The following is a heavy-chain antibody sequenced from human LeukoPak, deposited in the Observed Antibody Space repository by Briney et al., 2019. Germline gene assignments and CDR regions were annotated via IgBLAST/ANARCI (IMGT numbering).Heavy chain of an antibody. Sequence: GGSLRLSCAASGFTFSSYAMSWVRQAPGKGLEWVGRIKSKTDGGTTDYAAPVKGRFTISRDDSKNTLYLQMNSLKTEDTAVYYCTTDQNYGYCTNGVCVPVDYWGQGTLVTVSS. CDR1: GFTFSSYA. CDR2: IKSKTDGGTT. CDR3: TTDQNYGYCTNGVCVPVDY. D-gene: IGHD2-8*01. V-gene: IGHV3-15*01. J-gene: IGHJ4*02.